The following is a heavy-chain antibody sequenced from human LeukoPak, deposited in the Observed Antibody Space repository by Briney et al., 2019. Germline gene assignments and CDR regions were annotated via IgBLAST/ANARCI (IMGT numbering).Heavy chain of an antibody. V-gene: IGHV4-39*07. CDR2: IYYSGST. Sequence: SETLSLTCTVSGGSISSSSYYWGWIRQPPGKGLEWIGSIYYSGSTYYNPSLKSRVTISVDTSKNQFSLKLSSVTVADTAVYYCARDPYSSRRQVDWFDPWGQGTLVTVSS. J-gene: IGHJ5*02. D-gene: IGHD6-13*01. CDR3: ARDPYSSRRQVDWFDP. CDR1: GGSISSSSYY.